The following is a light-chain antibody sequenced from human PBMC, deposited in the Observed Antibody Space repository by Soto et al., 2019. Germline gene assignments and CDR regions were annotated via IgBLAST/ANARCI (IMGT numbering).Light chain of an antibody. CDR2: GAS. CDR3: LQDYSYPRT. CDR1: QSVTSN. Sequence: EIVMTQSPATLSVSPGGRATLSCRASQSVTSNLAWYQQKPGRAPRLLIYGASTRATGIPARFSGSGSGTEFTLTISNLRSEDSATYYCLQDYSYPRTFGQGTKVDIK. V-gene: IGKV3-15*01. J-gene: IGKJ1*01.